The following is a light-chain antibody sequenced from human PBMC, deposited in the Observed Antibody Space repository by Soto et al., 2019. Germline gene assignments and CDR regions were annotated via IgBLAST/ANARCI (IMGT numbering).Light chain of an antibody. CDR1: QSIGSY. J-gene: IGKJ3*01. V-gene: IGKV1-39*01. CDR3: QQSYSTPEFT. Sequence: DIQMTQSPSSLSASVGDRVTITCRASQSIGSYLNWYQQNPGKAPKLLIYAASTLQTGVPSRFSGSGSETDFTLTISSLQPEDFATYYCQQSYSTPEFTFGPGTKVDI. CDR2: AAS.